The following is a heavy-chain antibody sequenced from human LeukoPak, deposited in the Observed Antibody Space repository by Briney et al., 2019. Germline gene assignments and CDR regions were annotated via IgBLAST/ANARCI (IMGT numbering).Heavy chain of an antibody. CDR1: GFTFSTYN. CDR2: ISSSSSII. J-gene: IGHJ4*02. V-gene: IGHV3-48*02. D-gene: IGHD6-13*01. Sequence: GGSLILSCAASGFTFSTYNMNWVHQAPGKVQEWVSYISSSSSIIYYADSVKGRFTISRDNAKNSLYLQMNSLRDEDTAVYYCARDHYSRNDHWGQGTLVTVSS. CDR3: ARDHYSRNDH.